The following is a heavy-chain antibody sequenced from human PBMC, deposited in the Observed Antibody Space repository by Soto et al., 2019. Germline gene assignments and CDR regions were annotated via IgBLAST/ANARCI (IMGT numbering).Heavy chain of an antibody. CDR2: IWSDGTKK. CDR3: AGDWLYEPAGKETVSQFDY. V-gene: IGHV3-33*01. D-gene: IGHD6-13*01. CDR1: GFAFSNYG. Sequence: QVQLVESGGGVVQPGRSLTLSCTASGFAFSNYGIHWVRQAPGRGLEWVAVIWSDGTKKFYAGSVRGRFTISRDNSKNMIYLQMNSLGAEDTAVYYCAGDWLYEPAGKETVSQFDYWGQGTMVTVSS. J-gene: IGHJ4*02.